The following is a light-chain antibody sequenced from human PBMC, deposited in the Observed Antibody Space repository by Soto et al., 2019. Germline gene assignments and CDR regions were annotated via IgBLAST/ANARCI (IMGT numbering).Light chain of an antibody. V-gene: IGLV2-14*01. J-gene: IGLJ1*01. CDR1: SSDIGAYDY. CDR2: EVN. CDR3: LSFTTTSTHV. Sequence: QSVLTQPASVSGSPGQSITISCTGTSSDIGAYDYVSWFQQHPGKAPKLMISEVNNRPSGVSNRFSGSKSGNTAYLTISELQVEEEAEYSCLSFTTTSTHVFGTGTKVTVL.